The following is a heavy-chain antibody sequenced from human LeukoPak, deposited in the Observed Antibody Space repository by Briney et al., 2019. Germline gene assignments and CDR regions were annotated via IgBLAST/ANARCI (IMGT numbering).Heavy chain of an antibody. D-gene: IGHD1-26*01. V-gene: IGHV3-48*01. CDR1: GFTFSSYN. CDR3: ARGLSGSYGAFDI. Sequence: PGGSLRLSCAASGFTFSSYNMNWVRQAPGKGLEWVSYISSSSSTIYYADSVKGRFTISRDNAKNSLYLQMNSLRAEDTAVYYCARGLSGSYGAFDIWGQGTMVTVSS. CDR2: ISSSSSTI. J-gene: IGHJ3*02.